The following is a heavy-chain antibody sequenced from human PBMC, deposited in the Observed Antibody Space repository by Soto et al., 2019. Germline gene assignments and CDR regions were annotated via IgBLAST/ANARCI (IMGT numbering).Heavy chain of an antibody. Sequence: QVQLVESGGGVVQPGRSLRLSCAASGFTFSSYGMHWVRQAPGKGLEWVAVISYDGSNKYYADSVKGRFTISRDNSKNTLYLQMNSLRAEDTAVYYCAKAHSYCSSTSCPNPSSSWYVAFDYWGQGTLVTVSS. J-gene: IGHJ4*02. V-gene: IGHV3-30*18. D-gene: IGHD2-2*01. CDR3: AKAHSYCSSTSCPNPSSSWYVAFDY. CDR2: ISYDGSNK. CDR1: GFTFSSYG.